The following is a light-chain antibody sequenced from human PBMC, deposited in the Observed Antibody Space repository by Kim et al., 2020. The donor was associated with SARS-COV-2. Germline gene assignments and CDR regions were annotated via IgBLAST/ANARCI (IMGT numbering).Light chain of an antibody. CDR3: QQSYITPFT. V-gene: IGKV1-39*01. CDR1: QNISSH. CDR2: AAS. J-gene: IGKJ3*01. Sequence: ASVGDRVTITCRTTQNISSHLDWYQQKPGRAPKRLISAASTLQGGVPSRFSGSGSETDFTLTISSLQPEDFATYFCQQSYITPFTFGPGTKVDIK.